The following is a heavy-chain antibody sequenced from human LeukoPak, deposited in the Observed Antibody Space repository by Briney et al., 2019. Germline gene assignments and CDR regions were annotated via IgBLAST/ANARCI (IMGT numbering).Heavy chain of an antibody. Sequence: GGSLRLSCAASGFTFSGSAMHWVRQASGKGLEYVSAISSNGGSTYYANSVKGRFTISRDNSKNTLYLQMGSLRAEDMAVYYCARDPDTRGMGYYYYYYYMDVWGKGTTVTVSS. J-gene: IGHJ6*03. D-gene: IGHD1-14*01. CDR3: ARDPDTRGMGYYYYYYYMDV. CDR1: GFTFSGSA. CDR2: ISSNGGST. V-gene: IGHV3-64*01.